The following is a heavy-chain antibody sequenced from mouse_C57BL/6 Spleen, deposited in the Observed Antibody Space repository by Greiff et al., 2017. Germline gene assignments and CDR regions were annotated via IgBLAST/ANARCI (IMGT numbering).Heavy chain of an antibody. CDR2: IDPSDSYT. D-gene: IGHD2-3*01. V-gene: IGHV1-59*01. J-gene: IGHJ1*03. CDR1: GYTFTSYW. Sequence: VKLQQPGAELVRPGTSVKLSCKASGYTFTSYWMHWVKQRPGQGLEWIGVIDPSDSYTNYNQKFKGKATLTVDTSSSTAYMQLSSLTSEDSAVYYCARGDGYHWYFDVWGTGTTVTVSS. CDR3: ARGDGYHWYFDV.